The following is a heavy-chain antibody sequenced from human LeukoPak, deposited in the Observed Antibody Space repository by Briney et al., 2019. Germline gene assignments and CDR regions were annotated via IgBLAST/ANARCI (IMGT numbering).Heavy chain of an antibody. J-gene: IGHJ4*02. CDR3: AVTTVGFALDY. CDR1: GFTFSSYG. D-gene: IGHD4-17*01. CDR2: ISSSSSYT. Sequence: GGSLRLSCAASGFTFSSYGMSWVRQAPGKGLEWVSAISSSSSYTYYADSVKGRFTISRDNAKNSLYLQMNSLRAEDTAVYYCAVTTVGFALDYWGQGTLVTVSS. V-gene: IGHV3-21*01.